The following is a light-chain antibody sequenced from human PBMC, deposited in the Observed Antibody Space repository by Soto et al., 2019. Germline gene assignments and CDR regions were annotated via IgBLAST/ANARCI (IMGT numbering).Light chain of an antibody. CDR1: SSDVGSYNS. CDR2: DVT. CDR3: SSYRSSSTYV. J-gene: IGLJ1*01. Sequence: QSVLTQPASVSGSPGQSITISCTGTSSDVGSYNSVSWHQQHPGQAPKLMIYDVTNRASGIPDRFSASKSSNTASLTISGLQAGDEADYYCSSYRSSSTYVFGTGTKLTVL. V-gene: IGLV2-14*01.